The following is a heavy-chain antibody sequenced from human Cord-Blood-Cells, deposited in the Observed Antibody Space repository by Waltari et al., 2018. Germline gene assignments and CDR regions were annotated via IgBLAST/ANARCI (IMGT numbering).Heavy chain of an antibody. J-gene: IGHJ4*02. CDR1: GSSISSYY. Sequence: QVQLQESGPGLVKPSESLSFTCTVSGSSISSYYRSWIRQPTGKGLEWIGYIYYSGRTNYNPSLKSRVTISVDTSKNQFSLKLSSVTAADTAVYYCARLGHDFWSGYYFDYWGQGTLVTVSS. V-gene: IGHV4-59*01. CDR3: ARLGHDFWSGYYFDY. D-gene: IGHD3-3*01. CDR2: IYYSGRT.